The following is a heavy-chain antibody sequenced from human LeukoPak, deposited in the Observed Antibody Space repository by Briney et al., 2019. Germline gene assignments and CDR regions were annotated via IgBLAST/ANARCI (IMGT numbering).Heavy chain of an antibody. J-gene: IGHJ4*02. CDR3: AAALGRYGDYSRGYYFDH. CDR2: VFDSGGA. D-gene: IGHD4-17*01. Sequence: PSETLSLTCTVSGASISDYYWSWIRQPPGQGLEWIGYVFDSGGANYNPSLKSRVTISVDTSKNQFSVKLGSVTAADTAVYYCAAALGRYGDYSRGYYFDHWGQGTLVTVSS. CDR1: GASISDYY. V-gene: IGHV4-59*13.